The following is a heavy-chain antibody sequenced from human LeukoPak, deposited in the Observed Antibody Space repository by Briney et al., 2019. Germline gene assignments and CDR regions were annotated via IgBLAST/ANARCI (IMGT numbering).Heavy chain of an antibody. CDR1: GYSISSGYY. V-gene: IGHV4-38-2*01. D-gene: IGHD1-26*01. CDR3: AVSGSFDY. Sequence: SETLSLTCAVSGYSISSGYYWGWIRQPPGKGLEWIGSIYHSGSTYYNPSLKSRVTTSVDTSKNQFALNLSSVTAADTAVYYCAVSGSFDYWGQGTLVTVSS. J-gene: IGHJ4*02. CDR2: IYHSGST.